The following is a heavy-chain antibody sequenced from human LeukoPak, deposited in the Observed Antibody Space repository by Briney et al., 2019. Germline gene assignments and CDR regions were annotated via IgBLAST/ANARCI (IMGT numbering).Heavy chain of an antibody. Sequence: SETLSLNRTVSGGPISDSIYYWVWIRQPPGKGLEWIGSIYSSGTTYYNPSLKTRATVFVDTSKNQFSLKLRSVTAADTAVYYCARYRYDPNCFDSCRQGTLVTVSS. CDR1: GGPISDSIYY. CDR3: ARYRYDPNCFDS. D-gene: IGHD3-16*02. J-gene: IGHJ5*01. CDR2: IYSSGTT. V-gene: IGHV4-39*01.